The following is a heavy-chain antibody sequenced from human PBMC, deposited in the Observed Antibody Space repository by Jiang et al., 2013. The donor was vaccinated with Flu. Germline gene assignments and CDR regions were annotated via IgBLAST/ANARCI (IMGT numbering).Heavy chain of an antibody. CDR3: AGTRSYNWFDP. J-gene: IGHJ5*02. CDR2: ISYDGSNK. Sequence: GVVQPGRSLRLSCAASGFTFSSYGMHWVRQAPGKGLEWVAVISYDGSNKYYADSVKGRFTISRDNSKNTLYLQMNSLRAEDTAVYYCAGTRSYNWFDPWGQGTLVTVSS. CDR1: GFTFSSYG. V-gene: IGHV3-33*05.